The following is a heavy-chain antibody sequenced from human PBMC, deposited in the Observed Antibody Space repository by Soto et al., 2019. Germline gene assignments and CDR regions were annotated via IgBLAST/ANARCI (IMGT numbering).Heavy chain of an antibody. CDR2: MNPNSGNT. CDR3: SIGIYRTIFGVVITGYYFDY. Sequence: ASVKVSCKASGYTFTSYDINWVRQATGQGLEWMGWMNPNSGNTGYAQKFQGRVTMTRNTSISTAYMELSSLRSEDTAMYYCSIGIYRTIFGVVITGYYFDYWGQGTLVTVSS. V-gene: IGHV1-8*01. J-gene: IGHJ4*02. CDR1: GYTFTSYD. D-gene: IGHD3-3*01.